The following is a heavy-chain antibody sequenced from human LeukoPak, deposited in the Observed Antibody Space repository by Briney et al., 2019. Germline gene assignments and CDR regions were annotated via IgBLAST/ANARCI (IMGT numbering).Heavy chain of an antibody. CDR1: GFTFSSYA. CDR2: VSVSGNNT. CDR3: AREAARPSYYYYYYMDV. Sequence: TGGSLRLSCAASGFTFSSYAMSWVRQAPGKGLEWVSAVSVSGNNTDYADSVKGRFTISRDNSKNTLYLQMNSLRAEDTAIYYCAREAARPSYYYYYYMDVWGTGTTVTVSS. V-gene: IGHV3-23*01. J-gene: IGHJ6*03. D-gene: IGHD6-6*01.